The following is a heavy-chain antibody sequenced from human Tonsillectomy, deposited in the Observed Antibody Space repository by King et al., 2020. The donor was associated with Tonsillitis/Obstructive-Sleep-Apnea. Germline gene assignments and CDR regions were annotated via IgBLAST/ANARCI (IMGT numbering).Heavy chain of an antibody. Sequence: VQLQESGPGLVKPSGTLSLTCTVSGGSITSDSWWHWVRQSPGKGLEWVGEVFRSGDSNSNPSLKSRVTISVDISKNHFSLNLRSVTAADTAVFYCARTNWGYSSPTFAPANWGQGALVTVSS. CDR3: ARTNWGYSSPTFAPAN. CDR2: VFRSGDS. J-gene: IGHJ4*02. CDR1: GGSITSDSW. D-gene: IGHD5-12*01. V-gene: IGHV4-4*02.